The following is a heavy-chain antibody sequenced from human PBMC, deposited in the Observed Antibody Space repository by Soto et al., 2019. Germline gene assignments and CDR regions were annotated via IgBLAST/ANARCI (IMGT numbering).Heavy chain of an antibody. V-gene: IGHV4-59*01. Sequence: SETLSLTCTVSGGSISSYYWSWIRQPPGKGLEWIGYIYYSGSTNYNPSLKSRVTISVDTSKNQFSLKLSSVTAADTAVYYCARGYYDILTGYSSLWYYFDYWGQGTLVTVSS. CDR2: IYYSGST. CDR1: GGSISSYY. CDR3: ARGYYDILTGYSSLWYYFDY. D-gene: IGHD3-9*01. J-gene: IGHJ4*02.